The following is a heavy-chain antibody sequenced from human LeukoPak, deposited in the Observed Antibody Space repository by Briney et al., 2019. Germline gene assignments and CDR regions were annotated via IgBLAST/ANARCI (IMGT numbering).Heavy chain of an antibody. Sequence: SQTLSLTCAISGDSVSSNSAAWNWIRQSPSRGLEWLGRTYYRSKWYNDYAVSVKSRITINPDTSKNQFSLQLNSVTPEDTAVYYCARTLSSGWYMGYYYYYYMDVWGKGTTVTISS. V-gene: IGHV6-1*01. CDR3: ARTLSSGWYMGYYYYYYMDV. D-gene: IGHD6-19*01. CDR1: GDSVSSNSAA. J-gene: IGHJ6*03. CDR2: TYYRSKWYN.